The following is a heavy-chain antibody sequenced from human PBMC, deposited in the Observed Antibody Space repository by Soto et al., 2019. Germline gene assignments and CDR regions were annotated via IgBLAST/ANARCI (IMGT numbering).Heavy chain of an antibody. J-gene: IGHJ5*02. CDR2: FDPEDGET. CDR1: GYTLTELS. Sequence: ASVKVSCKVSGYTLTELSMHWVRQAPGKGLEWMGGFDPEDGETIYAQKFQGRVTMTEDTSTDTAYMELSSLRTEDTDEYYRATDAVAAQTSNWFDPWGQGTLVTVSS. D-gene: IGHD2-15*01. CDR3: ATDAVAAQTSNWFDP. V-gene: IGHV1-24*01.